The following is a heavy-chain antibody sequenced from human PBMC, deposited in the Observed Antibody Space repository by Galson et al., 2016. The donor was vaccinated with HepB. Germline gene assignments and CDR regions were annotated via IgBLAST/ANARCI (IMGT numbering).Heavy chain of an antibody. Sequence: SETLSLTCAVSGDSIYSNNWWSWVRQPPGKGLEWIGEIYHSGSANYNPSLKSRVTMSVDKSKNQFSLKLTSMTAADTAVDYCAQRSPVVTRQRRFVRNWFAPWGQGAPVTVSS. J-gene: IGHJ5*02. CDR3: AQRSPVVTRQRRFVRNWFAP. CDR2: IYHSGSA. V-gene: IGHV4-4*02. CDR1: GDSIYSNNW. D-gene: IGHD2-21*02.